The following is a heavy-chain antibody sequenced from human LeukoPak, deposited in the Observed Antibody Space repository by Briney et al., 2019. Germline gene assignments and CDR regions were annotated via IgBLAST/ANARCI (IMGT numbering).Heavy chain of an antibody. CDR3: ARIESGYSYGYLPDY. CDR1: GFTFSSYW. J-gene: IGHJ4*02. V-gene: IGHV3-7*01. Sequence: PGGSLRLSCAASGFTFSSYWMSWVRQAPGKGLEWVANIKQDGSEKYYVDSVKGRFTISRDNAKNSLYLQMNSLRAEDTAVYYCARIESGYSYGYLPDYWGQGTLVTVSS. D-gene: IGHD5-18*01. CDR2: IKQDGSEK.